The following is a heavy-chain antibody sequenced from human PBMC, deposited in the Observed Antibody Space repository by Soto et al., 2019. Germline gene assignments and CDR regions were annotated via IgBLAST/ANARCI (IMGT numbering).Heavy chain of an antibody. D-gene: IGHD3-22*01. V-gene: IGHV3-33*01. CDR2: IWYDGSNK. CDR1: GFTFSSYG. Sequence: PGGSLRLSCAASGFTFSSYGMHWVRQAPGKGLEWVAVIWYDGSNKYYADSVKGRFTISRDNSKNTLYLQMNSLRAEDTAVYYCARGAHYYYDSQGFDYWGQGTLVTVSS. CDR3: ARGAHYYYDSQGFDY. J-gene: IGHJ4*02.